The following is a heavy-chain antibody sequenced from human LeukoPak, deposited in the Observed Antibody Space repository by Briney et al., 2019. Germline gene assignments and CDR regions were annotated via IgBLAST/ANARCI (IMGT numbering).Heavy chain of an antibody. CDR1: GFTFSNYG. V-gene: IGHV3-30*18. Sequence: GGSLRLSCAASGFTFSNYGMHWVRQAPGKGLEWVAVISYDGSNKYYADSVKGRFTISRDNAKNSLYLQMNSLRAEDTALYYCAKDKWSGSYLDYYGMDVWGQGTTVTVSS. D-gene: IGHD1-26*01. J-gene: IGHJ6*02. CDR2: ISYDGSNK. CDR3: AKDKWSGSYLDYYGMDV.